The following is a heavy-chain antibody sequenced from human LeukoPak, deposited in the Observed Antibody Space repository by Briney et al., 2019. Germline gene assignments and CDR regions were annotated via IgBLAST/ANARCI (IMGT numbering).Heavy chain of an antibody. V-gene: IGHV3-30*18. CDR3: AKSRIEAAGSLVYFDY. Sequence: GGSLRLSCAASGFTFSSYGMNWVRQAPGKGLECVAVISYDGSNKYYTDSVKGRFTISRDNSQNTLYLQMNSLRAEDTAVYYCAKSRIEAAGSLVYFDYWGQGTLVTASS. J-gene: IGHJ4*02. D-gene: IGHD6-13*01. CDR2: ISYDGSNK. CDR1: GFTFSSYG.